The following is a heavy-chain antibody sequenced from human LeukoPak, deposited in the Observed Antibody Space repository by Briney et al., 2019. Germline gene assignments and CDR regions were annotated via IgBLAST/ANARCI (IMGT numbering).Heavy chain of an antibody. J-gene: IGHJ6*03. CDR2: INPSGGST. CDR1: GYTFTGYY. Sequence: GASVKVSCKASGYTFTGYYMHWVRQAPGQGLEWMGIINPSGGSTSYAQKFQGRVTMTRDTSTSTVYMELSSLRSEDTAVYYCASSSVVRGVIIRGYMDVWGKGTTVTISS. D-gene: IGHD3-10*01. V-gene: IGHV1-46*01. CDR3: ASSSVVRGVIIRGYMDV.